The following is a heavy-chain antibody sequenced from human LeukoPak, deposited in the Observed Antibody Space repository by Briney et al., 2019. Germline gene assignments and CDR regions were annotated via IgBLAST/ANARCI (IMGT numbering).Heavy chain of an antibody. J-gene: IGHJ4*02. V-gene: IGHV3-23*01. CDR2: ISGSGGST. CDR1: GFTFSSYA. D-gene: IGHD4-23*01. CDR3: AKLYARVTRYYFDY. Sequence: GGSLRLSCAASGFTFSSYAMSWVRQAPGKGLEWVSAISGSGGSTYYADSVKGRFTISRDNSKNTRYLQMNSLRAEDTAVYYCAKLYARVTRYYFDYWGQGTLVTVSS.